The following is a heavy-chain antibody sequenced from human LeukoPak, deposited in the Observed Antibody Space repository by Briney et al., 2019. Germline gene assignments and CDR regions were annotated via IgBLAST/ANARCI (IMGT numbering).Heavy chain of an antibody. V-gene: IGHV4-30-4*01. CDR2: IYFNGYT. CDR3: ARVANGDYFDF. Sequence: SWIRQPPGKGLEWIGYIYFNGYTYYNPSLKSRVSISIDTSKNHFSLNLSSVTAADTAVYYCARVANGDYFDFWGQGTLVTVSS. D-gene: IGHD4-17*01. J-gene: IGHJ4*02.